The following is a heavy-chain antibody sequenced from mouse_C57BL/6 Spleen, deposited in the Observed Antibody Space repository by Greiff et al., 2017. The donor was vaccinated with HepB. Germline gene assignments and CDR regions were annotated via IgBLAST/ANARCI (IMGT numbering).Heavy chain of an antibody. J-gene: IGHJ3*01. CDR1: GFTFSDYG. CDR3: ARPGEYDDGFAY. D-gene: IGHD2-14*01. CDR2: ISSGSSTI. V-gene: IGHV5-17*01. Sequence: EVKLMESGGGLVKPGGSLKLSCAASGFTFSDYGMHWVRQAPEKGLEWVAYISSGSSTIYYADTVKGRFTISSDNAKNTLFLQMTSLRSEDTAMYYCARPGEYDDGFAYWGQGTLVTVSA.